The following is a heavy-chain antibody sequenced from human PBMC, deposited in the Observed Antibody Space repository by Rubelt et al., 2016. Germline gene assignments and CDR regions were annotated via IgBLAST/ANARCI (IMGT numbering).Heavy chain of an antibody. CDR3: ARDVPLGVTMIRGSIV. V-gene: IGHV3-53*01. CDR2: IYSGGST. CDR1: GFTVSASY. Sequence: EEQLVESGGGLIQPGGSLRLSCTASGFTVSASYMNWVRQAPGKGLEWVSAIYSGGSTYYADSVKGRFTFSRDNSKNTSYLQRNSLGADDTAVYYCARDVPLGVTMIRGSIVWGHGTLVTVSS. J-gene: IGHJ4*01. D-gene: IGHD3-10*01.